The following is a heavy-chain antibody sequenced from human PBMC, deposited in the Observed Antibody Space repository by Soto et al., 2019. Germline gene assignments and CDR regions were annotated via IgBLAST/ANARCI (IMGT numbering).Heavy chain of an antibody. J-gene: IGHJ5*02. CDR3: TRVHMVQVPAASTWFDP. Sequence: PGGSLRLSCAASGFTFSSHWMSWFRRAPGKGLEWVANIKSDGSEKYYADSVKGRFTVSRDNAQNSVFLQMNSLRAEDTAVYYCTRVHMVQVPAASTWFDPWGQGTRVTVS. CDR2: IKSDGSEK. V-gene: IGHV3-7*04. D-gene: IGHD2-2*01. CDR1: GFTFSSHW.